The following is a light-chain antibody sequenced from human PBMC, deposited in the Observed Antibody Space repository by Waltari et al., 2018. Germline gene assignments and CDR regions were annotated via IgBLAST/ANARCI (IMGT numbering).Light chain of an antibody. J-gene: IGKJ2*01. CDR2: RAS. CDR1: RGASSSS. CDR3: QQYDSSLYT. V-gene: IGKV3-20*01. Sequence: EIVLTQSTGTLSLSPGNRATPSCRASRGASSSSLAWYQQKPGQAPRLLIYRASTRATGIPDRFSGSGSGTDFTLTISRLEPEDFAVYYCQQYDSSLYTFGQGTKLEI.